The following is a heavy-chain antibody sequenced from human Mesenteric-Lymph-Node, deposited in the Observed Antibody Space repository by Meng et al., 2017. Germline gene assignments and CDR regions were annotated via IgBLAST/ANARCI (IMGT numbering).Heavy chain of an antibody. Sequence: QFKRRGPGPERVKSSETLSLTCTVSGDSISSNSYYWGWIRQPPGKGLEWIASIDYSGITFQNPSLKSRLTTSVDTSKNQFSLQLRFVTAADTAVYYCARHRGNYYQSFLHWGQGTLVTVSS. CDR2: IDYSGIT. V-gene: IGHV4-39*01. CDR1: GDSISSNSYY. D-gene: IGHD1-26*01. J-gene: IGHJ1*01. CDR3: ARHRGNYYQSFLH.